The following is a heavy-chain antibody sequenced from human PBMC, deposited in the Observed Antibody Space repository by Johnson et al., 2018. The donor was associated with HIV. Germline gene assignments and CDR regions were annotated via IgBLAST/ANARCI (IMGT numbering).Heavy chain of an antibody. J-gene: IGHJ3*02. CDR3: ARALKTAKVEIDYYGSGSSGDAFDI. V-gene: IGHV3-30-3*01. D-gene: IGHD3-10*01. Sequence: QVQLVESGGGVVQPGRSLRLSCAASGFTFSSYAMHWVRQAPGKGLEWVAVLSYDGNNKYYADSVKGRLTIARDNTKNTLYLQMNSLRAEATAVYYCARALKTAKVEIDYYGSGSSGDAFDIWGQGTMVTVSS. CDR2: LSYDGNNK. CDR1: GFTFSSYA.